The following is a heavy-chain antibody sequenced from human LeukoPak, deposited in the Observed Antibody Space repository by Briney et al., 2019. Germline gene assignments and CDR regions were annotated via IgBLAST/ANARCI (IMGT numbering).Heavy chain of an antibody. CDR1: GYTFTGYY. J-gene: IGHJ5*02. V-gene: IGHV1-2*04. CDR3: ARGSGGSCLNRCGWFDP. Sequence: GASVKVSCKASGYTFTGYYRHWVRQAPGQGLEWMGWINPNSGGTNYAQKFQGWVTMTRDTSISTAYMELSRLRSDDTAVYYCARGSGGSCLNRCGWFDPWGQGTLVTVSS. CDR2: INPNSGGT. D-gene: IGHD2-15*01.